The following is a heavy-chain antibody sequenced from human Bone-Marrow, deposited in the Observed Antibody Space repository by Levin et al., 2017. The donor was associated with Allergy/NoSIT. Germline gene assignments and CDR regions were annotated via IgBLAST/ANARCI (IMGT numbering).Heavy chain of an antibody. CDR2: IYHSGST. V-gene: IGHV4-4*02. Sequence: SETLSLTCAVSGGSISSSNWWSWVRQPPGKGLEWIGEIYHSGSTNYNPSLKSRVTISVDKSKNQFSLKLSSVTAADTAVYYCARVLVRGVIGASYDYWGQGTLVTVSS. CDR3: ARVLVRGVIGASYDY. J-gene: IGHJ4*02. CDR1: GGSISSSNW. D-gene: IGHD3-10*01.